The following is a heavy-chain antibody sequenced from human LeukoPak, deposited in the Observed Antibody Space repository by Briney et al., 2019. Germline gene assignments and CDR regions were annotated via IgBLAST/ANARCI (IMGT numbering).Heavy chain of an antibody. CDR2: ISYDGTNK. D-gene: IGHD1-26*01. CDR3: ARDYRSGSYSGGAIDY. J-gene: IGHJ4*02. Sequence: GGSLRLSCAASGFTFSSYAMHWVRQAPGKGLEWVALISYDGTNKYYADSVKGRFTISRDNSKNTLYLQMNSLRTDDTAVYFCARDYRSGSYSGGAIDYWGQGTLVTVSS. CDR1: GFTFSSYA. V-gene: IGHV3-30*04.